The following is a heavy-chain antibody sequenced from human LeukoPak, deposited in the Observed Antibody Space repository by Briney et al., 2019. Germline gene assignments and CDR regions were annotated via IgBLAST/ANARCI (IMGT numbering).Heavy chain of an antibody. CDR2: ISGNGGTT. CDR1: GFTFSTYA. J-gene: IGHJ4*02. D-gene: IGHD6-13*01. V-gene: IGHV3-23*01. Sequence: GGSLRLSCAASGFTFSTYAMSWVRQAPGKGLEWVSTISGNGGTTYYADSVKGRFTISRDNSKNTLYLQMNSLRVEDTAVYYCAKPPPDSSSWLFDYWSQGTLVTVSS. CDR3: AKPPPDSSSWLFDY.